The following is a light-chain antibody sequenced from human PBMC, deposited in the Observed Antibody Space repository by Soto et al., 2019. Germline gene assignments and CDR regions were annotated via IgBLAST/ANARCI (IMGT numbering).Light chain of an antibody. J-gene: IGKJ1*01. Sequence: DLQLTQSPSSLSASVGDRVTLTCRASQDISHYLAWYQQRTGKVPKLLIFYVANLQLGVPYRLSGSGSGTELNLTISSLQPDDFATYYCQNYNSYSEACGQGTKVDIK. CDR1: QDISHY. V-gene: IGKV1-27*01. CDR3: QNYNSYSEA. CDR2: YVA.